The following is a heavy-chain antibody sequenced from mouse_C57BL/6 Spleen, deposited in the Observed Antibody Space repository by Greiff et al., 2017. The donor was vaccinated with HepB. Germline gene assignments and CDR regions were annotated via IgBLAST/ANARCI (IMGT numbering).Heavy chain of an antibody. V-gene: IGHV1-76*01. D-gene: IGHD2-5*01. CDR2: IYPGSGNT. CDR3: ARGGYSNYGYFDV. CDR1: GYTFTDYY. Sequence: VKLMESGAELVRPGASVKLSCKASGYTFTDYYINWVKQRPGQGLEWIARIYPGSGNTYYNEKFKGKATLTAEKSSSTAYMQLSSLTSEDSAVYFCARGGYSNYGYFDVWGTGTTVTVSS. J-gene: IGHJ1*03.